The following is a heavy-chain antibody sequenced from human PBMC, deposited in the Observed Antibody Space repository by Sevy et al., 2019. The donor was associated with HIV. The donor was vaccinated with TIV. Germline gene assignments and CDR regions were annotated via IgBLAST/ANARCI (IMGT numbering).Heavy chain of an antibody. V-gene: IGHV3-33*01. CDR3: ARENRPRQQLVLTFSYYYGMDV. D-gene: IGHD6-13*01. J-gene: IGHJ6*02. CDR1: GFTFSSYG. Sequence: GSLRLSCAASGFTFSSYGMHWVRQAPGKGLEWVAVIWYDGSNKYYADSVKGRFTISRDNSKNTLYLQMNSLRAEDTAVYYCARENRPRQQLVLTFSYYYGMDVWGQGTTVTVSS. CDR2: IWYDGSNK.